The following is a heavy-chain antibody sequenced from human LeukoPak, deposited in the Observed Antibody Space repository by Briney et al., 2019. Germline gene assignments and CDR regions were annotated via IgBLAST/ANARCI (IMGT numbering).Heavy chain of an antibody. V-gene: IGHV1-46*01. CDR3: ARDFDYFGSGGYEDY. Sequence: ASVKVSCKASGYTFTTYYMHWVRQAPGQGLEWMGTINPSGGSTTYAQKFQGRVTMTRDTSTSTFYMELNSLRSEDSAVYYCARDFDYFGSGGYEDYWGQGTLVTVSS. CDR2: INPSGGST. J-gene: IGHJ4*02. CDR1: GYTFTTYY. D-gene: IGHD3-10*01.